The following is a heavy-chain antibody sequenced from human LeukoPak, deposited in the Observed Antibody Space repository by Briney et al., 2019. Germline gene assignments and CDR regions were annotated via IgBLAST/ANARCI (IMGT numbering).Heavy chain of an antibody. CDR2: INHSGST. Sequence: PSETLSLTYAVYGGSFRGYYWSWIRQPPGRGLEWMGEINHSGSTNYNPSLKSRVTISVGTSKNQFSLKLSSVTAADTAVYYCARGYYDFWSGYYRRSYYYYMDVWGKGTTVTVSS. CDR3: ARGYYDFWSGYYRRSYYYYMDV. V-gene: IGHV4-34*01. CDR1: GGSFRGYY. D-gene: IGHD3-3*01. J-gene: IGHJ6*03.